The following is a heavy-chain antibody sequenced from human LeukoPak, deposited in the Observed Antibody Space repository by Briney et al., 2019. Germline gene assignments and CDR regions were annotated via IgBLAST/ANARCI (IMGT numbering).Heavy chain of an antibody. Sequence: ASVKVSCKASGYTFTSYGISWVRQAPGQGLEWMGWISPYNGNTNYAQKLQGRIIITTNTSTSTAYMELRSLRSDDTAVYYCAKDLFDYWGQGTLVTVSS. CDR1: GYTFTSYG. J-gene: IGHJ4*02. V-gene: IGHV1-18*01. CDR3: AKDLFDY. CDR2: ISPYNGNT.